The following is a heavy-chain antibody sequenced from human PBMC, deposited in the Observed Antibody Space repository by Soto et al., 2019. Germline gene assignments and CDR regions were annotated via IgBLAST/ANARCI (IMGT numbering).Heavy chain of an antibody. D-gene: IGHD6-19*01. CDR1: GFTFSSYA. V-gene: IGHV3-23*01. J-gene: IGHJ4*02. CDR3: AKCDPAGSSGWYSLFPGCLFAY. CDR2: ISGSGGST. Sequence: GGSLRLSCAASGFTFSSYAMGWVRQAPEKGLEWVLAISGSGGSTYYADSVKGRFTISRDNSKNTLYLQMNSLRAEDTAVYYCAKCDPAGSSGWYSLFPGCLFAYWVQGTRVTVSS.